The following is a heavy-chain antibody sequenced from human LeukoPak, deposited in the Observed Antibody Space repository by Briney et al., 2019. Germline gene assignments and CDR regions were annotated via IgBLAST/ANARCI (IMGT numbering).Heavy chain of an antibody. CDR1: GYTLTEIS. V-gene: IGHV1-24*01. Sequence: GASVKVSCKVSGYTLTEISMHWVRQAPGQGLAWMVGFNPEDVETIYARSFQGRLTVTEDTTTDTAYMELSSLRAEDTAMYYCVTEIVGYGDVHYFNSWGEGTLVTVSS. D-gene: IGHD4-17*01. CDR3: VTEIVGYGDVHYFNS. CDR2: FNPEDVET. J-gene: IGHJ4*02.